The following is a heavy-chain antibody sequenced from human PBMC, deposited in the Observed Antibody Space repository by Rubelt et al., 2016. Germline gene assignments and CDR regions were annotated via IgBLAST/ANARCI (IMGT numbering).Heavy chain of an antibody. CDR2: INPNSGGT. Sequence: QVQLVQSGAEVKKPGASVKVSCKASGYTFTGYYMHWVRQAPGQGLEWMGWINPNSGGTNYSHKFQGRVTMTRDTSTSRVYKELSSLRSEDTAVYYCARVTMVLIDYWGQGTLVTVSS. CDR3: ARVTMVLIDY. D-gene: IGHD3-10*01. CDR1: GYTFTGYY. J-gene: IGHJ4*02. V-gene: IGHV1-2*07.